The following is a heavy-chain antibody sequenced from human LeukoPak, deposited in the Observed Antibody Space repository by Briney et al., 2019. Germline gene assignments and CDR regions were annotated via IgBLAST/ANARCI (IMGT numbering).Heavy chain of an antibody. CDR1: GFTVSSNY. J-gene: IGHJ5*02. D-gene: IGHD6-19*01. V-gene: IGHV3-53*01. CDR3: ARATVVAGGFDP. Sequence: GGSLRLSCAASGFTVSSNYMSWVRQAPGKGLEWVSVIYSGGSTYYADSVKGRFTISRDNSKNTLYLQMNSLRAEDTAVYYCARATVVAGGFDPWGQGTLVTVSS. CDR2: IYSGGST.